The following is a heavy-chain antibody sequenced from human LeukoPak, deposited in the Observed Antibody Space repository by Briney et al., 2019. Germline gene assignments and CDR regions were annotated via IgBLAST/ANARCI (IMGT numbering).Heavy chain of an antibody. D-gene: IGHD2-21*01. J-gene: IGHJ4*02. Sequence: GGSLRLSCATSGFSFSSYAMSWVRQTPGKGLEWVAATSSSDAGTYHADSVRGRFTISRDNSKNTLYLQMNSLRAEDAAVYFCAKAPVTSCRGAYCYPFDSWGQGTLVTVSS. CDR3: AKAPVTSCRGAYCYPFDS. CDR1: GFSFSSYA. CDR2: TSSSDAGT. V-gene: IGHV3-23*01.